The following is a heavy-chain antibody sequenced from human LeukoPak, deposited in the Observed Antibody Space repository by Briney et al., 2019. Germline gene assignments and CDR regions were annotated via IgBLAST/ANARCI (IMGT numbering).Heavy chain of an antibody. CDR3: ARGVVERITIFGVVTHFDY. Sequence: SETLSLTCTVSGGSISSYYWSWIRQPPGKGLEWIGYIYYSGSTNYNPSLKSRVTISVDTSKNQFSLKLSSVTAADTAVYYCARGVVERITIFGVVTHFDYWGQGTLVTVSS. D-gene: IGHD3-3*01. CDR1: GGSISSYY. J-gene: IGHJ4*02. V-gene: IGHV4-59*08. CDR2: IYYSGST.